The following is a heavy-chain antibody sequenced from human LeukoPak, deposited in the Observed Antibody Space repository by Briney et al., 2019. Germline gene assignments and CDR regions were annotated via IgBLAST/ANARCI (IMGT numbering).Heavy chain of an antibody. V-gene: IGHV3-9*01. J-gene: IGHJ4*02. CDR3: AKDMGYSGNYRTPDY. CDR2: ISWNSGSM. D-gene: IGHD1-26*01. Sequence: GRSLRLSCVASGFTFDDYAMHWVRQAPGKGLEWVSGISWNSGSMGYADSVKGRFTISRDNAKNSLYLQMNSLRAEDTASYYCAKDMGYSGNYRTPDYWGQGTLVTVSS. CDR1: GFTFDDYA.